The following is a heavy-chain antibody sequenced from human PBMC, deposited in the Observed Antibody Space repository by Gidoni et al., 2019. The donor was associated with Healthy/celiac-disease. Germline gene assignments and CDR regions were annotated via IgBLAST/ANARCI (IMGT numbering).Heavy chain of an antibody. Sequence: QLQLQESGPGLVKPSETLSLTCTVSGGSISSSSYYWGWIRQPPGKGLEWIGSIYYSGSTYYNPSLKSRVTISVDTSKNQFSLKLSSVTAADTAVYYCARQISSGWYLYWGQGTLVTVSS. V-gene: IGHV4-39*01. CDR1: GGSISSSSYY. D-gene: IGHD6-19*01. CDR3: ARQISSGWYLY. CDR2: IYYSGST. J-gene: IGHJ4*02.